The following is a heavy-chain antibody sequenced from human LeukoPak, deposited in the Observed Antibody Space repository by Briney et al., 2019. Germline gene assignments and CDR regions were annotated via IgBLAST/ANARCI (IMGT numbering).Heavy chain of an antibody. CDR3: ASIKGGVAWY. Sequence: GGSLRLSCAVSGFTVSGNYMSWVRQAPGKGLEWVALIYSGGTTYYADSVKGRFTISRDNSKNTLYLQLNSLRAEDTAVYYCASIKGGVAWYWGQGTLVTVSP. CDR1: GFTVSGNY. V-gene: IGHV3-53*01. J-gene: IGHJ4*02. D-gene: IGHD3-16*01. CDR2: IYSGGTT.